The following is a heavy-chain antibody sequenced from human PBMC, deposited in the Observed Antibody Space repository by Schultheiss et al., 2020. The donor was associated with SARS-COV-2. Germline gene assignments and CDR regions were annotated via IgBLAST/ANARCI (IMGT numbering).Heavy chain of an antibody. J-gene: IGHJ2*01. CDR2: IYPSDSDT. V-gene: IGHV5-51*01. CDR3: ARPNYDGDYVYWYFDL. CDR1: GYSFSNYW. Sequence: GESLKISCKGSGYSFSNYWIGWVRQMPGKGLEWMAMIYPSDSDTRYSPSFQGQVTISADKSISTAYLQWSSLKASDTAMYYCARPNYDGDYVYWYFDLWGRGTLVTVSS. D-gene: IGHD4-17*01.